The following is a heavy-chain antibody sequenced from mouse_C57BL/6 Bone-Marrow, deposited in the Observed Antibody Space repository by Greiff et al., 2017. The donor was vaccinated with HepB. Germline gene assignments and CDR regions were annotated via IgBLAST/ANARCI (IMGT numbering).Heavy chain of an antibody. J-gene: IGHJ2*01. CDR2: ISSGGSYT. CDR3: ARPNWDYFDY. V-gene: IGHV5-6*02. Sequence: DVKLVESGGDLVKPGGSLKLSCAASGFTFSSYGMSWVRQTPDKRLEWVATISSGGSYTYYPDSVKGRFTISRDNAKNTLYLQMSSLKSEDTAMYYCARPNWDYFDYWGQGTTLTVSS. CDR1: GFTFSSYG. D-gene: IGHD4-1*02.